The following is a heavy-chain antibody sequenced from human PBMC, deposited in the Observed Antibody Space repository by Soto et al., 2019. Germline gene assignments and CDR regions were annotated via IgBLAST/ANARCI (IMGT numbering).Heavy chain of an antibody. CDR3: ARDRRLVAGGAFDI. J-gene: IGHJ3*02. CDR1: GGSISSGGYY. CDR2: IYYSGST. Sequence: PSETLSLTCTVSGGSISSGGYYWSWIRQHPGKGLEWIGYIYYSGSTYYNPSLKSRVTISVDTSKNQFSLKLSSVTAADTAVYYCARDRRLVAGGAFDIWGQGTMVTVSS. D-gene: IGHD2-15*01. V-gene: IGHV4-31*03.